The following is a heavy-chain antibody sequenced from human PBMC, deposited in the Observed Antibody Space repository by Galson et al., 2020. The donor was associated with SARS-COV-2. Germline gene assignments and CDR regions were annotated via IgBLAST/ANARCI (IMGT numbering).Heavy chain of an antibody. CDR2: IYITGST. J-gene: IGHJ4*02. Sequence: METGGSLRLSCAASGFRVSSKYMSWVRQAPGKGLEWVSVIYITGSTNYADSVRGRFTISRDTSKNMVYLQMNSLRAEDTAVYYCVRDDGIAPYDHWGQGTLVTVAS. D-gene: IGHD2-15*01. V-gene: IGHV3-53*05. CDR3: VRDDGIAPYDH. CDR1: GFRVSSKY.